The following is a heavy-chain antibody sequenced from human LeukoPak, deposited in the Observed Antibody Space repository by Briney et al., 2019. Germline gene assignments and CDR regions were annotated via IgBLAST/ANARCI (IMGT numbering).Heavy chain of an antibody. V-gene: IGHV3-15*01. CDR2: IKTKTDGGTT. CDR3: NTVDSGWYPNDYYGVDV. D-gene: IGHD6-19*01. CDR1: GFTFSNAW. Sequence: GGSLRLSCVASGFTFSNAWMSWVRQAPVKALEWLGRIKTKTDGGTTDYAAPVQGRFTISRDDSKNTLYLQMNSLKTEDTAVYYCNTVDSGWYPNDYYGVDVWGQGTTVTVSS. J-gene: IGHJ6*02.